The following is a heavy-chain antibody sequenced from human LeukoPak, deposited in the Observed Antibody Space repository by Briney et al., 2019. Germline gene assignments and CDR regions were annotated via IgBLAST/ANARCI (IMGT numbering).Heavy chain of an antibody. Sequence: GGSLRLSCAVSGFTVSSIYMSWVRQAPGKGLEWVSFINNDGNTYYADPMKGRFSISRDSSRNTLYLQMNSLRVEDTAVYYCAGDTHSSNWYDHWGQGTLVTVSS. CDR2: INNDGNT. CDR3: AGDTHSSNWYDH. CDR1: GFTVSSIY. D-gene: IGHD6-13*01. J-gene: IGHJ5*02. V-gene: IGHV3-53*01.